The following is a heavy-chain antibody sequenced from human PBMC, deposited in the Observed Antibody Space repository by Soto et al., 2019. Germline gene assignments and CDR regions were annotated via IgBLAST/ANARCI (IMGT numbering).Heavy chain of an antibody. V-gene: IGHV3-11*01. Sequence: QVQLVESGGGLVKPGGSLRLSCAASGFTFRDYYMSWIRQAPGKGLEWVSSVRSSGSAVYYADSVKGRFTISRDNAKNSLYLQMESLRVEDTAVYYCARGDGDYVLGYWGQGTLVTVSS. D-gene: IGHD4-17*01. J-gene: IGHJ4*02. CDR1: GFTFRDYY. CDR2: VRSSGSAV. CDR3: ARGDGDYVLGY.